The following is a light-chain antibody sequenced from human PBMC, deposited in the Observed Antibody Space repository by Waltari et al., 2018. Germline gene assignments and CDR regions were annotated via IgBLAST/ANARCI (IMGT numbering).Light chain of an antibody. V-gene: IGLV4-69*01. CDR2: VNTDGHL. CDR3: QTWDTGPHVI. Sequence: QVVLTQSSSASASLGASVTVTCTVSSGHSRYAIAWHQQQSDKGPRFLMKVNTDGHLSKGDEIPDRFSASRSGAECTLTISSLQSEDEGDYYCQTWDTGPHVIFGGGTKVTVL. J-gene: IGLJ2*01. CDR1: SGHSRYA.